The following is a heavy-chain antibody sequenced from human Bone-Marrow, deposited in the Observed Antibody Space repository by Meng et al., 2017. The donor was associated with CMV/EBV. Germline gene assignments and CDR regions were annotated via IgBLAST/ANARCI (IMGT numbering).Heavy chain of an antibody. CDR3: ARSFGSSWPIENFQH. CDR1: GYTFTGYY. CDR2: INPNSGGT. J-gene: IGHJ1*01. Sequence: ASVKVSCKASGYTFTGYYMHWVRQAPGQGLEWMGWINPNSGGTNYAQKFQGRVTMTWDTSISTAYMELSRLRSDDTAVYYCARSFGSSWPIENFQHWGQGTLVTVSS. D-gene: IGHD6-13*01. V-gene: IGHV1-2*02.